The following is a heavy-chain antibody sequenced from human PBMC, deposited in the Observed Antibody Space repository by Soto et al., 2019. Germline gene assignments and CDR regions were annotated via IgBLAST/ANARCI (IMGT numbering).Heavy chain of an antibody. V-gene: IGHV4-59*01. CDR3: ASCSGYDSPYDAFDI. CDR1: GGSISSYY. CDR2: VYYSGST. J-gene: IGHJ3*02. D-gene: IGHD5-12*01. Sequence: SETLSVTCTVSGGSISSYYWRWIRQPPGKGLEWIGDVYYSGSTNYNPSLKSRVTTSVDTSKNQFSLKLSSVTAAATAVYYSASCSGYDSPYDAFDIWGQGTMVT.